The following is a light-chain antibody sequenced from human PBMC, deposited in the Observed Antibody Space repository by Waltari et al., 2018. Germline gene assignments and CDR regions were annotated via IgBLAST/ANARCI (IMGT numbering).Light chain of an antibody. CDR3: QQYNIFST. Sequence: DVHITRSPSTLSASVGDGVTMTCRANQSIISWFALYRRKPGKAPKLLNLQPSDLERGVPSRFSGSGSGPELTLIIPSLQSDDFATYYCQQYNIFSTFGQGNKVEIK. J-gene: IGKJ1*01. V-gene: IGKV1-5*03. CDR1: QSIISW. CDR2: QPS.